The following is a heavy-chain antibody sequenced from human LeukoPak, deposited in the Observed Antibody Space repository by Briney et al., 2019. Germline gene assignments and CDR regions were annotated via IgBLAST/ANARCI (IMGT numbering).Heavy chain of an antibody. D-gene: IGHD2-2*01. V-gene: IGHV3-53*01. J-gene: IGHJ5*02. CDR1: GVTVSSNY. Sequence: GGSLRLSCAASGVTVSSNYMSWVRQAPGKGLEWGSVIYRGGSTYYADSAKGRFTISTDNSKNTGYLQMTGLTVEDTAVYYWARGAPKNALDPWGPGTLVTVSS. CDR3: ARGAPKNALDP. CDR2: IYRGGST.